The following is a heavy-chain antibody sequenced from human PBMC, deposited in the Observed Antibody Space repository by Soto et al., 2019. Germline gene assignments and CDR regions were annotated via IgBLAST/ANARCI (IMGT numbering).Heavy chain of an antibody. CDR3: AKAGSGWSSFFDY. J-gene: IGHJ4*02. V-gene: IGHV3-23*01. D-gene: IGHD6-19*01. CDR2: ISGSGGST. Sequence: GGSQRLSCAASGFTFSSYAMSWVRQAPGKGLEWVSAISGSGGSTYYADSVKGRFTISRDNSKNTLYLQMNSLRAEDTAVYYRAKAGSGWSSFFDYWGQGTLVTVSS. CDR1: GFTFSSYA.